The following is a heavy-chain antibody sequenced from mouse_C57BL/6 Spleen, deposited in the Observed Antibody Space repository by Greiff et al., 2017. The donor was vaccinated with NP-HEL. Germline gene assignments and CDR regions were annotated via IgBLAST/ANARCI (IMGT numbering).Heavy chain of an antibody. V-gene: IGHV1-42*01. Sequence: VQLKESGPELVKPGASVKISCKASGYSFTGYYMNWVKQSPEKSLEWIGEINPSTGGTTYNQKFKAKATLTVDKSSSTAYMQLKSLTSEDSAVCYCARDSSGYLFAYWGQGTLVTVSA. CDR1: GYSFTGYY. CDR2: INPSTGGT. D-gene: IGHD3-2*02. J-gene: IGHJ3*01. CDR3: ARDSSGYLFAY.